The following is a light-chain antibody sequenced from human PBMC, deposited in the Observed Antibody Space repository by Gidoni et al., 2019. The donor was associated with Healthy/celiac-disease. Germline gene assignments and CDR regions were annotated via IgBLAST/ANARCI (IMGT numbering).Light chain of an antibody. Sequence: SSALPHPPSLSLSPGQTARITCSGDALPKQYAYWYQQKPGQAPVLVIYKDSERPSGIPERFSGSSSGTTVTLTISGVQAEDEADYYWQAADSSGTYVVFGGGTKLTVL. CDR2: KDS. V-gene: IGLV3-25*03. CDR3: QAADSSGTYVV. J-gene: IGLJ2*01. CDR1: ALPKQY.